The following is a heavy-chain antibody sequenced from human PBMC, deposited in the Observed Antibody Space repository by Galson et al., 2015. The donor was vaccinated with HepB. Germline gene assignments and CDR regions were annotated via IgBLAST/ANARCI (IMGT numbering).Heavy chain of an antibody. D-gene: IGHD2-2*01. CDR1: GYTFTGYF. V-gene: IGHV1-2*02. CDR2: INPNSGDT. J-gene: IGHJ4*02. Sequence: SVKVSCKASGYTFTGYFMHWVRQAPGQGLEWLGWINPNSGDTNYAQKFQGRVTMTRGTSISTAYMELSRLTSDDTAVYYCARGSSSTYFDYFDYWGQGTLVTVSS. CDR3: ARGSSSTYFDYFDY.